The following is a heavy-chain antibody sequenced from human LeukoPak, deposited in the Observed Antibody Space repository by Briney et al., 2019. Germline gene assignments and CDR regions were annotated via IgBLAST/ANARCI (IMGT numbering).Heavy chain of an antibody. CDR2: ISYDGNNK. CDR3: ASTPPPVGGYFDY. Sequence: GGSLRLSCSASGFTFIRYGMNWVRQAPGKGLEWVAVISYDGNNKYYADSGKGRFTISRDISKNTLYLQMNNLTPEDTAVYYCASTPPPVGGYFDYWGQGTLVTVSS. V-gene: IGHV3-30*03. CDR1: GFTFIRYG. J-gene: IGHJ4*02. D-gene: IGHD1-26*01.